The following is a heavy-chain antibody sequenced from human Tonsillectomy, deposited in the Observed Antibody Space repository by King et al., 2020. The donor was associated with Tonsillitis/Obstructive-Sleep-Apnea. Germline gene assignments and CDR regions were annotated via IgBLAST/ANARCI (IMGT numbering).Heavy chain of an antibody. Sequence: VQLQQSGPGLVKPSQTLSLTCAISGDSVSNNNAAWNWIRQSPSRGLEWLGRTYYRSKWFNDYAVSVKSRITINSDTSKNQFSLQLNSVTPEDTAVHYCAKEELGHHWYFDLWGRGTLVIVSS. CDR2: TYYRSKWFN. CDR3: AKEELGHHWYFDL. J-gene: IGHJ2*01. V-gene: IGHV6-1*01. CDR1: GDSVSNNNAA. D-gene: IGHD3-10*01.